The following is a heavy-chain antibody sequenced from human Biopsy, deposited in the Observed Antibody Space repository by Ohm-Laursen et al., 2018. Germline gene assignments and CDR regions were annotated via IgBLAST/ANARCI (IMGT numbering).Heavy chain of an antibody. CDR2: NIPILGTG. CDR1: GGTFSKYG. CDR3: ATKLTGYFHH. Sequence: SSVKVSCKAPGGTFSKYGVNWVRQAPGQGLEWLGGNIPILGTGNYAQKFQDRVTVAADTSTSTATMELRSLRSDDTAVYYCATKLTGYFHHWGQGILVIVSS. D-gene: IGHD3-9*01. J-gene: IGHJ1*01. V-gene: IGHV1-69*06.